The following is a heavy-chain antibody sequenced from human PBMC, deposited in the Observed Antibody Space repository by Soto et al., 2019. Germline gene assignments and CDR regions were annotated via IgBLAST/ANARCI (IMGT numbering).Heavy chain of an antibody. CDR1: GGSISSGGYY. J-gene: IGHJ5*02. CDR2: IYYSGST. D-gene: IGHD6-13*01. V-gene: IGHV4-31*03. Sequence: SETLSLTCTVSGGSISSGGYYWSWIRQHPGKGLEWIGYIYYSGSTYYNPSLKSRVTISVDTSKNQFSLKLSSVTAADTAVYYCAREFRGPERERGSSSWYAPQYNWFDPWGQGTLVTVSS. CDR3: AREFRGPERERGSSSWYAPQYNWFDP.